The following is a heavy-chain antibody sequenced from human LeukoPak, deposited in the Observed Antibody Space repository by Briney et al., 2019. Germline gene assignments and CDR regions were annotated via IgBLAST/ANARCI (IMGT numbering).Heavy chain of an antibody. D-gene: IGHD2-15*01. Sequence: ASVMVSCKASGYTFTNFGISWVRQAPGQGLEWMGWISPYNGNTDYPQKVQGRVTMTTHTSTSTAYMELRSLRSDDTAVYYCARGGVGHCSGGSCPTSWFDPWGQEAMVTVSS. CDR2: ISPYNGNT. V-gene: IGHV1-18*01. CDR3: ARGGVGHCSGGSCPTSWFDP. CDR1: GYTFTNFG. J-gene: IGHJ5*02.